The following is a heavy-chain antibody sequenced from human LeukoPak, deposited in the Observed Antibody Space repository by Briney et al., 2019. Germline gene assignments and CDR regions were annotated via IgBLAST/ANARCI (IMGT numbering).Heavy chain of an antibody. D-gene: IGHD4-23*01. CDR2: ISSATSTI. J-gene: IGHJ5*02. CDR3: ARDVTYYGGDWFDP. CDR1: GFTFGSYA. Sequence: GGSLRLSCAASGFTFGSYAMYWVRQAPGKGLEWVSYISSATSTIYYADSVKGRFTISRDNAKNSLYLQMNSLRAEDTAVYYCARDVTYYGGDWFDPWGQGTLVTVSS. V-gene: IGHV3-48*04.